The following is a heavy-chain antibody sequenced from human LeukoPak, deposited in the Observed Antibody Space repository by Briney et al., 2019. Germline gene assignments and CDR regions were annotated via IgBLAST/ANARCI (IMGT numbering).Heavy chain of an antibody. D-gene: IGHD3-10*01. J-gene: IGHJ4*02. V-gene: IGHV1-18*01. CDR2: ISAYNGNT. Sequence: ASVKVSCKASVYTFTSYGVSWVRQAPGQGLEWMGWISAYNGNTNYAQKLQGRVTMTTDTSTSTAYMELRSLRSDDTAVYYCARVLSPKFTSWYSYGPGSYKPRQPESYYFDYWGQGTLVTVSS. CDR1: VYTFTSYG. CDR3: ARVLSPKFTSWYSYGPGSYKPRQPESYYFDY.